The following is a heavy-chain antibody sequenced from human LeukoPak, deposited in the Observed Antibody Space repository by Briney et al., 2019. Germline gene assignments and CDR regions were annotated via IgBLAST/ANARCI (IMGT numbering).Heavy chain of an antibody. V-gene: IGHV3-23*01. CDR3: AKVPDIVVVPAAIRGGYFDY. CDR2: ISGSGGST. Sequence: PGGSLRLSCAASGFTFSGHNMNWVRQAPGKGLEWVSAISGSGGSTYYADSVKGRFTISRDNSKNTLYLQMNSLRAEDTAVYYCAKVPDIVVVPAAIRGGYFDYWGQGTLVSVSS. J-gene: IGHJ4*02. D-gene: IGHD2-2*02. CDR1: GFTFSGHN.